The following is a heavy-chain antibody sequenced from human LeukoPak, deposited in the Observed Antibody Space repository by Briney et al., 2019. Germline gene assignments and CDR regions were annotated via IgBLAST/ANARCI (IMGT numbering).Heavy chain of an antibody. D-gene: IGHD3-10*01. CDR2: IYYSGST. V-gene: IGHV4-30-4*01. Sequence: PSETLSLTCTVSGGSISSDDYYWSWIRQPPGKGLEWIGYIYYSGSTYYNPSLKSRVTISVDTSKNQFSLKLSSVTAADTAVYYCARESYYYGSGDDNWFDPWGQGTLVTVSS. CDR1: GGSISSDDYY. J-gene: IGHJ5*02. CDR3: ARESYYYGSGDDNWFDP.